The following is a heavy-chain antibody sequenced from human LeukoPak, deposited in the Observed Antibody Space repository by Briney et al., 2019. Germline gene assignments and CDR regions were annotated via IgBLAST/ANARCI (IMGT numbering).Heavy chain of an antibody. CDR2: FSNSSIYI. J-gene: IGHJ4*02. V-gene: IGHV3-21*01. CDR1: GFPFSSYS. Sequence: TGGPLRLSCAASGFPFSSYSMNWAPQAPGKGLEGVSYFSNSSIYIYYADSVKGRFTISRDNANNSLYLQMNSLRAEDTAVYYCARTVGDYTPGGFDYWGQGTLVTVSS. D-gene: IGHD2-21*02. CDR3: ARTVGDYTPGGFDY.